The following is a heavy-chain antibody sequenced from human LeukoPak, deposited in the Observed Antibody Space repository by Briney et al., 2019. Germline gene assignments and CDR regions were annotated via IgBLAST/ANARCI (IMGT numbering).Heavy chain of an antibody. D-gene: IGHD2-2*01. V-gene: IGHV4-38-2*02. CDR2: VYHSGNT. CDR1: GYSISSNYN. Sequence: PSETLSLTXTVSGYSISSNYNWDWIRQPPGKGLEWIGSVYHSGNTNYNPSLKSRVTISVDTSKNQFSLKLSSVTAADTAVYYCARGQYLVYWGQGTLVTVSS. J-gene: IGHJ4*02. CDR3: ARGQYLVY.